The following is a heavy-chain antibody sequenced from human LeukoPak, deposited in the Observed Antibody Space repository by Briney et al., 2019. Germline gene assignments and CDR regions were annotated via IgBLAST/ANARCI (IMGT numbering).Heavy chain of an antibody. CDR3: GRVLGELGFDP. J-gene: IGHJ5*02. D-gene: IGHD1-26*01. CDR2: IYYSGST. Sequence: SETLSLTCTVSGGSISSYYWSWIRQPPGKGLEWIGYIYYSGSTNYNPSLKSRVTISVDTSKNQFSLKLSSVTAADTAVYYCGRVLGELGFDPWGQGTLVTVSS. CDR1: GGSISSYY. V-gene: IGHV4-59*01.